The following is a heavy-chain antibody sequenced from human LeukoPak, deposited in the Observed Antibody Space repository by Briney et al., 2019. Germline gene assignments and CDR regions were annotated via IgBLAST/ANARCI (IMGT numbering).Heavy chain of an antibody. CDR1: GGSISSGGYY. CDR3: ARAYTSSCRWFDP. CDR2: IYYSGST. D-gene: IGHD6-13*01. V-gene: IGHV4-31*03. Sequence: SQTLSLTCTVSGGSISSGGYYWSWIRQHPGKGLEWIGYIYYSGSTYYNPSLKSRVTISVDTSKNQFSLKVSSVTAADTAVYYCARAYTSSCRWFDPWGQGTLVTVSS. J-gene: IGHJ5*02.